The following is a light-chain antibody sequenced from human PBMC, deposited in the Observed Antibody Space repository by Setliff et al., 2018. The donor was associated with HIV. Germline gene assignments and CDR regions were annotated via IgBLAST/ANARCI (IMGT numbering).Light chain of an antibody. Sequence: QSALTQPASVSGSPGQSIIISCTGTSSDVGTYNLVSWYQQHPGKAPKLIISEVTKRPSGVSNRFSGSKSGNTASLTISGLQAEDEADYYCCSYAGSSTCVFGTGTKVT. V-gene: IGLV2-23*02. CDR1: SSDVGTYNL. CDR2: EVT. CDR3: CSYAGSSTCV. J-gene: IGLJ1*01.